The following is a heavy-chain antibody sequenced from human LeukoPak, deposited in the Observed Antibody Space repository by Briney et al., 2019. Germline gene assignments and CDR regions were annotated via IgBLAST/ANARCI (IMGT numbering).Heavy chain of an antibody. V-gene: IGHV4-34*01. CDR2: INHSGST. CDR3: ARDRRSSSSLYYYYYGMDV. CDR1: GGSFSGYY. J-gene: IGHJ6*02. Sequence: PSETLSLTCAVYGGSFSGYYWSWIRQPPGKGLEWIGEINHSGSTNYNPSLKSRVTISVDTSKNQFSLKLSSVTAADTAVYYCARDRRSSSSLYYYYYGMDVWGQGTTVTVSS. D-gene: IGHD6-6*01.